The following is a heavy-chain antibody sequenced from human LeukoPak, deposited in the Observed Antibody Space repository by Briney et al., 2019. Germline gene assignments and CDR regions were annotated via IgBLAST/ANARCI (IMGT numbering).Heavy chain of an antibody. CDR3: GYCSSTSCYAAFDI. CDR2: IYHSGST. V-gene: IGHV4-38-2*02. CDR1: GGSISSYY. D-gene: IGHD2-2*01. J-gene: IGHJ3*02. Sequence: SETLSLTCTVSGGSISSYYWGWIRQPPGKGLEWIGSIYHSGSTYYNPSLKSRVTISVDTSKNQFSLKLSSVTAADTAVYYCGYCSSTSCYAAFDIWGQGTMVTVSS.